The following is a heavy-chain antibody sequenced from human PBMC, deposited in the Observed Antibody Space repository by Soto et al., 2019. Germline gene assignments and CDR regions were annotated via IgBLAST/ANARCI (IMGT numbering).Heavy chain of an antibody. CDR2: IIPMFGNT. D-gene: IGHD3-10*01. CDR1: GGTFSSYA. V-gene: IGHV1-69*05. Sequence: SVKVSCKASGGTFSSYAISWVRQAPGQGLEWMGGIIPMFGNTRYSQNFQGRVTITRDTSASTDYMELGGLRSEDTAVYYCARPMNYNDYLDYWGQGTLVTVSS. J-gene: IGHJ4*02. CDR3: ARPMNYNDYLDY.